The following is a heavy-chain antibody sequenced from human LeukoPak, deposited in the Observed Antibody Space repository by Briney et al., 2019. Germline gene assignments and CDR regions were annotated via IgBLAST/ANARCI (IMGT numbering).Heavy chain of an antibody. J-gene: IGHJ5*02. CDR3: ATEKRGSDHPNSWWFDP. Sequence: SVKVSCKASGGTFSSYAISWVRQAPGQGLEWMGRIIPILGIANYAQKFQGRVAITADKSTSTAYMELSSLRSEDTAVYYCATEKRGSDHPNSWWFDPWGQGTLVTVSS. D-gene: IGHD1-14*01. CDR2: IIPILGIA. V-gene: IGHV1-69*04. CDR1: GGTFSSYA.